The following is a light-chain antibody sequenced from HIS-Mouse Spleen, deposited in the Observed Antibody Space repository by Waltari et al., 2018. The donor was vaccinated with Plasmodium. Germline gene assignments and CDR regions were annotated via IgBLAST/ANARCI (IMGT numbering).Light chain of an antibody. CDR1: KLGDKY. CDR2: QDS. V-gene: IGLV3-1*01. Sequence: SYELTQPPSVSVSPGQTASLTCSGDKLGDKYACWYQQKPGQSPVLVIYQDSKRPSGISERFSGSNAGNTATLIISGTQAMDEADYYCQAWDSSTWVFGGGTKLTVL. J-gene: IGLJ3*02. CDR3: QAWDSSTWV.